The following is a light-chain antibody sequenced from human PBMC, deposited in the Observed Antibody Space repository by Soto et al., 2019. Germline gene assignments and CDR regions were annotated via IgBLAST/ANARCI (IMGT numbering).Light chain of an antibody. V-gene: IGKV3-15*01. CDR1: QSVGST. CDR2: GTS. J-gene: IGKJ1*01. CDR3: QQYNNWPPTWS. Sequence: EIVMTQSPATLSVSPGERVTLSCRASQSVGSTLAWYQRRPGQSPRLIIYGTSTRVTGVPARFSGSGSGTLFTLTISSLQSEDFAVYYGQQYNNWPPTWSFGQGTNVEIK.